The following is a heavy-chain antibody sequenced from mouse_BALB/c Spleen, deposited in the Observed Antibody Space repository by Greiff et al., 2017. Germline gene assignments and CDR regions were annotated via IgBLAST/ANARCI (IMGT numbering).Heavy chain of an antibody. D-gene: IGHD1-1*01. V-gene: IGHV1-77*01. J-gene: IGHJ3*01. CDR3: ARDYYGSSYPWFAY. CDR1: GYTFTDYY. CDR2: IYPGSGNT. Sequence: QVQLQQSGAELARPGASVKLSCKASGYTFTDYYINWVKQRTGQGLEWIGEIYPGSGNTYYNEKFKGKATLTADKSSSTAYMQLSSLTSEDSAVYFCARDYYGSSYPWFAYWGQGTLVTVSA.